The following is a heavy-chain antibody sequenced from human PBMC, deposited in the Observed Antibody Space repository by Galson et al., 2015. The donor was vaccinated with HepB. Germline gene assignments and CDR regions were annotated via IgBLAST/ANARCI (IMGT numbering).Heavy chain of an antibody. CDR3: AKNGGSWSFDP. V-gene: IGHV4-59*12. D-gene: IGHD3-16*01. CDR2: ITDTGST. J-gene: IGHJ2*01. Sequence: LSLTCTVSGASISSYYWSWFRQSPGQGLEWIGYITDTGSTTYNPSLKSRVTLSLDTSKNQFSLEVTSVTASDTAVYYCAKNGGSWSFDPWGRGTLVTVSS. CDR1: GASISSYY.